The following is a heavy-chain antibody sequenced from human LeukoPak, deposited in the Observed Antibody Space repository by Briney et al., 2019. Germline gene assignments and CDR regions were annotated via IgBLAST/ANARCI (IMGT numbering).Heavy chain of an antibody. D-gene: IGHD1-26*01. CDR1: GGSINNHNYY. CDR2: IYYSGST. Sequence: SETLSLTCTVSGGSINNHNYYWGWIRQPPGKGLEWIGNIYYSGSTYYNPSLRSRGTISLDTSKNQFSLRLTSVTAADTAVYYYARRYSGSYFPDAFDIWGQGTMVTVSS. J-gene: IGHJ3*02. CDR3: ARRYSGSYFPDAFDI. V-gene: IGHV4-39*07.